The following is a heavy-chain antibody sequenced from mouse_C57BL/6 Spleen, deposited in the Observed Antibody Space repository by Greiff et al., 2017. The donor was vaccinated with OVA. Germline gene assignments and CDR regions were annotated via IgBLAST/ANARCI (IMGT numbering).Heavy chain of an antibody. J-gene: IGHJ3*01. Sequence: LVESGAELVKPGASVKISCKASGYAFSSYWMNWVKQRPGKGLEWIGQIYPGDGDTNYNGKFKGKATLTADKSSSTAYMQLSSLTSEDSAVYFCARYDYDWFAYWGQGTLVTVSA. V-gene: IGHV1-80*01. CDR2: IYPGDGDT. CDR1: GYAFSSYW. D-gene: IGHD2-4*01. CDR3: ARYDYDWFAY.